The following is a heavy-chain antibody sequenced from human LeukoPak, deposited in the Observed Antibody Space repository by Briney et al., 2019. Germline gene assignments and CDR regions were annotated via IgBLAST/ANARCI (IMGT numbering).Heavy chain of an antibody. CDR1: GGTFSSYA. CDR2: IIPIFGTA. D-gene: IGHD3-22*01. Sequence: ASVKVSCTASGGTFSSYAISWVRQAPGQGLEWMGGIIPIFGTANYAQKFQGRVTITADESTSTAYMELSSLRSEDTAVYYCARDHDYYDSSHHDYWGQGTLVTVSS. CDR3: ARDHDYYDSSHHDY. J-gene: IGHJ4*02. V-gene: IGHV1-69*13.